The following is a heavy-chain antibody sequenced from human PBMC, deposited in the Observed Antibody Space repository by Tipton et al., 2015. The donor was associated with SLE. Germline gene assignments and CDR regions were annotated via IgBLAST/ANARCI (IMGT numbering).Heavy chain of an antibody. D-gene: IGHD3-10*01. J-gene: IGHJ2*01. CDR3: ARDPGGFFDL. CDR1: GFSVRNNY. CDR2: LYNAGNT. Sequence: SLRLSCAASGFSVRNNYMSWIRQAPGKGLEWVSVLYNAGNTDYADSVKGRFTISRDNSRNIPSLQMNSLRPDDTAVYYCARDPGGFFDLWGRGTLVTVSS. V-gene: IGHV3-53*05.